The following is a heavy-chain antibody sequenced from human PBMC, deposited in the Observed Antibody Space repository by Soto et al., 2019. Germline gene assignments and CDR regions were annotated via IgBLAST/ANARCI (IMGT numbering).Heavy chain of an antibody. D-gene: IGHD1-26*01. V-gene: IGHV3-30*03. CDR2: TTSDGARI. Sequence: GGCLRPSCAASGFPFSTYGTHGVRQAPGKGLEWVAVTTSDGARINYADSVKGRFTISRDNSRTTLYLQMNSLRIDDTAVYYCARKNPGREWELPDYWGQGTLVTVSS. CDR1: GFPFSTYG. J-gene: IGHJ4*02. CDR3: ARKNPGREWELPDY.